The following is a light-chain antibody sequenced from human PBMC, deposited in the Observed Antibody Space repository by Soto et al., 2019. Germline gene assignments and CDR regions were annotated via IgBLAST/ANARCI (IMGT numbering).Light chain of an antibody. CDR2: GNN. CDR1: SSDIGAGYD. V-gene: IGLV1-40*01. J-gene: IGLJ1*01. Sequence: QSVLSQPPSVSGAPGQRVTISCTGSSSDIGAGYDVHWYQQLPGTAPKLLIYGNNNRPSGVPDRFSGSKSGTSASLAITGLQAEDEADYYCQSYDTSLTGSYVFGTGTKVTL. CDR3: QSYDTSLTGSYV.